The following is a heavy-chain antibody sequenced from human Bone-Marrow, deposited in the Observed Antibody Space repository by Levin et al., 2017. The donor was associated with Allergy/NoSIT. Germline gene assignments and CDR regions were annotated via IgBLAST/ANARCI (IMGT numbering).Heavy chain of an antibody. J-gene: IGHJ4*02. Sequence: SETLSLTCTVSGGSISNYYWSWIRQPAGKGLEWIGRIYPTGSTNYSPSLKSRVTMSLDTSKNQFSLRLSSVSAADTAVYYCARSDCANGVCSYFDYWGQGALVTVSS. D-gene: IGHD2-8*01. CDR1: GGSISNYY. CDR3: ARSDCANGVCSYFDY. V-gene: IGHV4-4*07. CDR2: IYPTGST.